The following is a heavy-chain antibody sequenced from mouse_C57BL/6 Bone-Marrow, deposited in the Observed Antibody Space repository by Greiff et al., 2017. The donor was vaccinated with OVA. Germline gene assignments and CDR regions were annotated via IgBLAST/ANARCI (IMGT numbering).Heavy chain of an antibody. Sequence: QVQLQQSGAELVRPGTSVKMSCKASGYTFTNYWVGWAKQRPGHGLEWIGDIYPGGGYTNYNEKFKGKATLTADKSSSTAYMQFSSLTSEDSAIYYCARGEGLRWYFDVWGTGTTVTVSS. J-gene: IGHJ1*03. D-gene: IGHD2-4*01. CDR2: IYPGGGYT. CDR1: GYTFTNYW. V-gene: IGHV1-63*01. CDR3: ARGEGLRWYFDV.